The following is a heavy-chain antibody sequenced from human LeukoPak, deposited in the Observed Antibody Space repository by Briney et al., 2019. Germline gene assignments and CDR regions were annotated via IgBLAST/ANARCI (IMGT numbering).Heavy chain of an antibody. D-gene: IGHD3-3*01. J-gene: IGHJ6*03. CDR1: GGSISSYY. V-gene: IGHV4-4*07. CDR3: ARDILDFWSGRPAYMDV. Sequence: SETLSLTCTVSGGSISSYYWSWIRQPAGKGLEWIGRIYTSGSTNYNPSLKSRVTMSVDTSKNQFSLKLSSVTAADTAVYYCARDILDFWSGRPAYMDVWGKGTTVTVSS. CDR2: IYTSGST.